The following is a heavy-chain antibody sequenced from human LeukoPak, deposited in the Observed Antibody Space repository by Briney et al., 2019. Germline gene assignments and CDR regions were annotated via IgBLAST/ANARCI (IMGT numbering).Heavy chain of an antibody. CDR2: INHSGST. J-gene: IGHJ4*02. Sequence: SETLSLTCAVYGGSFSGYYWSWIRQPPGKGLEWIGEINHSGSTNYNPSLKSRVTISVDTSKNQFSLKLSSVTAADTAVYYCARGRGVWGSYRYTPFDYWGQGTLVTVSS. CDR1: GGSFSGYY. CDR3: ARGRGVWGSYRYTPFDY. D-gene: IGHD3-16*02. V-gene: IGHV4-34*01.